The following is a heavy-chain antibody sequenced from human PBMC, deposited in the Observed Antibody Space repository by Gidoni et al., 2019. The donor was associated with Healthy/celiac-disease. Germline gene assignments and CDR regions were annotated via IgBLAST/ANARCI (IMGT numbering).Heavy chain of an antibody. Sequence: EVRLLESGGGLVQPGGSLRLSCAASGFTFSSYAMSWVRQAPGKGLEWVSAISGSGGSTYYADSVKGRFTISRDNSKNTLYLQMNSLRAEDTAVYYCANTYYYDSSGYLAYWGQGTLVTVSS. CDR2: ISGSGGST. J-gene: IGHJ4*02. V-gene: IGHV3-23*01. CDR3: ANTYYYDSSGYLAY. CDR1: GFTFSSYA. D-gene: IGHD3-22*01.